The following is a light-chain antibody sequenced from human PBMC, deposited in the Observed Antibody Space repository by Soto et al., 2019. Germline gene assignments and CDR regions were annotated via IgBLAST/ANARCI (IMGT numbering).Light chain of an antibody. Sequence: EIVLTQSPDTLSLPPGERATLSCRASRIVSSSSLAWFQQKPGQAPRLLIYGASSRATGIPDRFSGAVSGTDFTLSIARLEPEDFAVYYCLQYGNSPWTFGQGTKVEIK. CDR2: GAS. J-gene: IGKJ1*01. CDR1: RIVSSSS. V-gene: IGKV3-20*01. CDR3: LQYGNSPWT.